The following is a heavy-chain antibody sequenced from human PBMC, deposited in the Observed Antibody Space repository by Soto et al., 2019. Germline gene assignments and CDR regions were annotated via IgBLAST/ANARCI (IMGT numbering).Heavy chain of an antibody. CDR3: ARRGGGDSLFDS. CDR1: GDSFSTSNYY. CDR2: IFYGGGTGVT. D-gene: IGHD4-17*01. Sequence: QLHLQESGPGLVKHSETLSLTCTVSGDSFSTSNYYWGWIRQPPGKGLGWIGNIFYGGGTGVTYYNPALKSRVIISVDTSKNQFSLKLRSITAADTAFYFCARRGGGDSLFDSWGQGKLVTVSS. J-gene: IGHJ4*02. V-gene: IGHV4-39*01.